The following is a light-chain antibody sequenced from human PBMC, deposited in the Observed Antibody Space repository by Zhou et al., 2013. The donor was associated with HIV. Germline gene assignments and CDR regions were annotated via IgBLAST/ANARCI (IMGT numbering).Light chain of an antibody. V-gene: IGKV2-28*01. CDR2: LGS. CDR1: QSLLHSNGYNY. J-gene: IGKJ5*01. Sequence: DIVMTQSPLSLAVTPGEPASISCRSSQSLLHSNGYNYLDWYLQKAGQSPQLLIYLGSNRASGVPDRFSGSGSGTDFTLKISRVEAEDVGVYYCMQALQTPITFGQGTRLEIK. CDR3: MQALQTPIT.